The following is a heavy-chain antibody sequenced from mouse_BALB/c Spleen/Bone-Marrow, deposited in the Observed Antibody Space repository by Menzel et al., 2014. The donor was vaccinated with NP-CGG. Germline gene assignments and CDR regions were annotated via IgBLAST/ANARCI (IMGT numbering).Heavy chain of an antibody. CDR3: SRRGYYGGFAY. V-gene: IGHV4-1*02. D-gene: IGHD2-3*01. CDR1: GFDFSRYW. Sequence: EVQGVESGGGLVQPGGSLKVSCAASGFDFSRYWMSWVRQAPGKGLEWIGEINPDSRTINYTPSLKDKFIISRDNAKNTLHLQMRKVRTEDKALYYCSRRGYYGGFAYWGQGTLVTVSA. J-gene: IGHJ3*01. CDR2: INPDSRTI.